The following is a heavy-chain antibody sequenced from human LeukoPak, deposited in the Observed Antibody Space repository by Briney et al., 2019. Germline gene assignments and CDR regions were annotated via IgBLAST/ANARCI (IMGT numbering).Heavy chain of an antibody. CDR2: INHSGST. CDR1: GGSFSGYY. Sequence: PSETLSLTCAVYGGSFSGYYWSWIRQPPGKGLERIGEINHSGSTNYNPSLKSRVTISVDTSKNQFSLKLSSVTAADTAVYYCARGITDYYYYYYYMDVWGKGTTVTVSS. J-gene: IGHJ6*03. CDR3: ARGITDYYYYYYYMDV. V-gene: IGHV4-34*01. D-gene: IGHD5-24*01.